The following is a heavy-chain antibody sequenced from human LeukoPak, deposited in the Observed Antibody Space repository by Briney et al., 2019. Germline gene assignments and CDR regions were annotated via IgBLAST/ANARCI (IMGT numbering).Heavy chain of an antibody. CDR1: GGSVSGTNYY. D-gene: IGHD1-26*01. V-gene: IGHV4-39*07. Sequence: SETLSLTCSVSGGSVSGTNYYWAWIRQPPEKGLEWIGTIYYSGSTYYNVSLKSRVTISVDTSKNQFSLNLNSVTAADTAVYYCARWPYYYAGPNWFDPWGQGTLVTVSS. J-gene: IGHJ5*02. CDR2: IYYSGST. CDR3: ARWPYYYAGPNWFDP.